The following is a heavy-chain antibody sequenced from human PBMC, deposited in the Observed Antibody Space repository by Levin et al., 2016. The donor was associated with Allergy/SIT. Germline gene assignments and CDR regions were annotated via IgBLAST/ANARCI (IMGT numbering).Heavy chain of an antibody. Sequence: GGSLRLSCAASGFTFSNYAMSWVRQAPGKGLEWVSAISGSGGSTYYADSVKGRCTISRDNSKNTLYLQVNSLRAEDTAVYYCARESSEGLRYFDASGGSWGQGTLVTVSS. CDR2: ISGSGGST. V-gene: IGHV3-23*01. D-gene: IGHD3-9*01. J-gene: IGHJ5*02. CDR1: GFTFSNYA. CDR3: ARESSEGLRYFDASGGS.